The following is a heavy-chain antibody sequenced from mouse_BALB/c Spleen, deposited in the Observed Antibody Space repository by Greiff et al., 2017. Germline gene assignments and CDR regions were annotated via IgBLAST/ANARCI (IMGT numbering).Heavy chain of an antibody. CDR1: GYTFTSYT. Sequence: VQGVESAAELARPGASVTMSCKASGYTFTSYTMHWVNQRPGQGLEWIGYINPSSGYTEYNQKFKDKTTLTADKSSSTAYMQLSSLTSEDSAVYYCARIYYYGSSYVGYYAMDYWGQGTSVTVSS. D-gene: IGHD1-1*01. CDR3: ARIYYYGSSYVGYYAMDY. CDR2: INPSSGYT. V-gene: IGHV1-4*02. J-gene: IGHJ4*01.